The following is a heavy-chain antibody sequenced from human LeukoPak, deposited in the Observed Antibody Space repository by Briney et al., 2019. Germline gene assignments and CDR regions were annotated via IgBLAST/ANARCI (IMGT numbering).Heavy chain of an antibody. CDR3: ATYSGYAAY. V-gene: IGHV1-24*01. CDR2: FDPEDVET. D-gene: IGHD5-12*01. CDR1: GYTLTELA. J-gene: IGHJ4*02. Sequence: ASVKVSCKVSGYTLTELAIHWVRQAPGKGLEWMGGFDPEDVETIYAQKFQGRVTMTEDTYTVTAYMELSSLRSEDTAVYYCATYSGYAAYWGQGTLVSVSS.